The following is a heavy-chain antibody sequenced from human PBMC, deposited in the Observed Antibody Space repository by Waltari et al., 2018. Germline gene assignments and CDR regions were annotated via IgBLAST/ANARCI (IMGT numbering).Heavy chain of an antibody. CDR2: FDPERRDT. CDR1: GYSLPELS. J-gene: IGHJ4*02. Sequence: VQLLQSGAEVKTPGASVRISCKVSGYSLPELSIHGLRQPPGKGLEWMGGFDPERRDTTYAQRFQGRVTMTEDTSTDTAYMELRSLTSDDTAVFYCATDWGYCSDDSCYVGERGDYWGQGTLVTVSS. D-gene: IGHD2-15*01. V-gene: IGHV1-24*01. CDR3: ATDWGYCSDDSCYVGERGDY.